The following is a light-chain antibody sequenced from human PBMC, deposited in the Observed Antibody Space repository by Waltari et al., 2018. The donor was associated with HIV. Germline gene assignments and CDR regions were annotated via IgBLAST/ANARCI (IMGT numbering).Light chain of an antibody. CDR1: NNNIGSYA. CDR3: STWDYSFSAVV. V-gene: IGLV1-44*01. CDR2: GNS. Sequence: QSALTQEASVSGTVGQKVTLSCTGNNNNIGSYAVGWYQQISHGAPKTVMFGNSLPSGIPDRFSGSKSGTTSSLTISGLQPEDEANYYCSTWDYSFSAVVFGGGTKLTVL. J-gene: IGLJ2*01.